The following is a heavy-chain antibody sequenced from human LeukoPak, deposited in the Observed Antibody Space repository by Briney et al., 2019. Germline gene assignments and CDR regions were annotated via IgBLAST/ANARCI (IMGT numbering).Heavy chain of an antibody. Sequence: HPGGSLRLSCAASGFSLSNHWMIWVRQAPGKGLVWASRINTDGSSTSYADSVKGRFTISRDNAKNTLYLQMNSLRAEDTAVYYCASLQPRRGYYYMDVWGKGTTVTVSS. V-gene: IGHV3-74*01. D-gene: IGHD1-14*01. J-gene: IGHJ6*03. CDR3: ASLQPRRGYYYMDV. CDR1: GFSLSNHW. CDR2: INTDGSST.